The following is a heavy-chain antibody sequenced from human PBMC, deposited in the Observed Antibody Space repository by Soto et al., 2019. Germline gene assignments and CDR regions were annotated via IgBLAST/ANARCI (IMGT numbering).Heavy chain of an antibody. CDR2: ISGSGVST. CDR1: GFTFSSYA. Sequence: EVQLLESGGGLVQPGGSLRLSCAASGFTFSSYAMSWVRQAPGKGLEWASAISGSGVSTYYADSGKGRFTRSRDISKNTLYLQMNSLRAEETAVYYCAQSGMAIDYWGQGTLVTVS. CDR3: AQSGMAIDY. J-gene: IGHJ4*02. V-gene: IGHV3-23*01. D-gene: IGHD5-12*01.